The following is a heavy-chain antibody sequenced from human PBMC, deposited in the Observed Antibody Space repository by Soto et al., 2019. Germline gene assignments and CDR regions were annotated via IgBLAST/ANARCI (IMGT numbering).Heavy chain of an antibody. CDR2: IRSKAYGGTT. D-gene: IGHD3-22*01. J-gene: IGHJ4*02. CDR1: GFTFGDYA. V-gene: IGHV3-49*03. CDR3: TRTLDYDSSGYYRPHFDY. Sequence: GGSLRLSCTASGFTFGDYAMSWFRQAPGKGLEWVGFIRSKAYGGTTEYAASVKGRFTISRDDSKSIAYLQMNSLKTEDTAVYYCTRTLDYDSSGYYRPHFDYWGQGTLVTVS.